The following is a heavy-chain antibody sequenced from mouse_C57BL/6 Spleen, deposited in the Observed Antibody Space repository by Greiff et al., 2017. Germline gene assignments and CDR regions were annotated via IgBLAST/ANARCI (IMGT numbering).Heavy chain of an antibody. CDR3: ARSLEYYGSSYVGYFDV. D-gene: IGHD1-1*01. CDR1: GYTFTSYW. J-gene: IGHJ1*03. Sequence: VQLQQPGAELVRPGSSVKLSCKASGYTFTSYWMHWVKQRPIQGLEWIGNIDPSDSETHYNQKFKDKATLTVDKSSSTAYMQLSSLTSEDPAVYYCARSLEYYGSSYVGYFDVWGTGTTVTVSS. CDR2: IDPSDSET. V-gene: IGHV1-52*01.